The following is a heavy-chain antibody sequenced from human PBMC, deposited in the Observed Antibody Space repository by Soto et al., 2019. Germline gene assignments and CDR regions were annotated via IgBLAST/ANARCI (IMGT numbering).Heavy chain of an antibody. CDR1: GFTFRTYP. J-gene: IGHJ4*02. CDR3: TRGSVSGLSIDY. D-gene: IGHD6-19*01. V-gene: IGHV3-30-3*01. Sequence: QVQLVESGGGVVQPGRSLRLSCAAAGFTFRTYPIHWVRQAPGKGLAWVAVITSDGNNKYYADSVKGRFTISRDNSKNTVYLQMNSLRTDDTAVFYCTRGSVSGLSIDYWGQGTLVNVSS. CDR2: ITSDGNNK.